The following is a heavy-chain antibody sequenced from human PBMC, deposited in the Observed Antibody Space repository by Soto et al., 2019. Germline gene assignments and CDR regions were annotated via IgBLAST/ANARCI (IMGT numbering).Heavy chain of an antibody. CDR1: GFTFSSYA. CDR3: ARDYYDSSGYYAPTHFDY. V-gene: IGHV3-30-3*01. Sequence: GGSLRLSCAASGFTFSSYAMHWVRQAPDKGLEWVAVISYDGSNKYYADSVKGRFTISRDNSKNTLYLQMNSLRAEDTAVYYCARDYYDSSGYYAPTHFDYWSQGTLDTGSS. J-gene: IGHJ4*02. D-gene: IGHD3-22*01. CDR2: ISYDGSNK.